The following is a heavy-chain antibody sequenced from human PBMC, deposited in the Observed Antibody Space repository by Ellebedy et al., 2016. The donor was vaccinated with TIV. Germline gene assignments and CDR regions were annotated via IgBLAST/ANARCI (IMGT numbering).Heavy chain of an antibody. CDR1: GFTFSNYW. Sequence: GESLKISXAASGFTFSNYWMSWLRQAPGKGLEWVANIKQDGSEESYVASLKGRFTISRDNAKNSLYLQMNSLRGEDTGVYYCVRDFRKVGDEVYWGQGIGVTVSS. V-gene: IGHV3-7*01. CDR2: IKQDGSEE. CDR3: VRDFRKVGDEVY. J-gene: IGHJ4*02. D-gene: IGHD2-21*02.